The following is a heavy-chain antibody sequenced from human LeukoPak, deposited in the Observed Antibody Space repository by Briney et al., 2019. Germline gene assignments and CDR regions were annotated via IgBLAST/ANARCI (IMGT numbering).Heavy chain of an antibody. CDR1: GYTFTSCY. CDR2: INPSGGST. Sequence: ATVKVSCKASGYTFTSCYMHWVRQAPGQGLEWMGIINPSGGSTSYAQRFQGRVTMTRETSTSTVYMELSNLKSDDTAVYYCARDVASSGYYWDWGQGTLVTVSS. D-gene: IGHD3-22*01. J-gene: IGHJ4*02. V-gene: IGHV1-46*01. CDR3: ARDVASSGYYWD.